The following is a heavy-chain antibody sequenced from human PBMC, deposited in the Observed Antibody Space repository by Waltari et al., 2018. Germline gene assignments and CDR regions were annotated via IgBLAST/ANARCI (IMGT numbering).Heavy chain of an antibody. Sequence: QVQLQESGPGLVKPSETLSLTCAVSGYSISSGYYWGWIRQPPGKGLEWVSYISSSSSTIYYADSVKGRFTISRDKAKNSLYLQMNSLRAEDTAVYYCARDGDYYDSSGYGYWGQGTLVTVSS. CDR3: ARDGDYYDSSGYGY. D-gene: IGHD3-22*01. V-gene: IGHV3-11*04. J-gene: IGHJ4*02. CDR1: GYSISSGYY. CDR2: ISSSSSTI.